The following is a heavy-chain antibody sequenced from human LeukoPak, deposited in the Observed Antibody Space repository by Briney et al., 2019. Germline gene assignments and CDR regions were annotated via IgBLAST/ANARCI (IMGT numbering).Heavy chain of an antibody. J-gene: IGHJ4*02. D-gene: IGHD3-22*01. Sequence: ASVKVSCKASGYTFTGYYMHWVRQAPGQGLEWMGWINPNSGGTNYAQKFQGRVTMTRDTSISTAYMELSRLRSDDTAVYYCARTSHTLRITMIVVAPPDYWGQGTLVTVSS. V-gene: IGHV1-2*02. CDR2: INPNSGGT. CDR3: ARTSHTLRITMIVVAPPDY. CDR1: GYTFTGYY.